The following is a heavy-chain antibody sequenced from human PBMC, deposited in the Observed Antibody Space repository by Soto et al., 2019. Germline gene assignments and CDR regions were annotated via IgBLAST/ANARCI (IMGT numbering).Heavy chain of an antibody. CDR3: ARGRDGGAAN. CDR2: TNPSGST. D-gene: IGHD4-17*01. J-gene: IGHJ4*02. CDR1: GGSLSGYY. V-gene: IGHV4-34*01. Sequence: QVHLQQWGAGLLKPSETLSLTCAVYGGSLSGYYWSWIRQPPGKGLEWIEETNPSGSTNYTPSPRSRVTMAGDTPKNQFSLKLISVTAADTAVYYCARGRDGGAANWGQGTLVTVSS.